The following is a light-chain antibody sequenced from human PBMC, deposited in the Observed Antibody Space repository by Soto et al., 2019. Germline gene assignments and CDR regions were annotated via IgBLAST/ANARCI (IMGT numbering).Light chain of an antibody. Sequence: QAVVTQPPSRSGTPGQRVTIFCSGSSSNIGGNTVNWYQQLPGTAPKVLIYTTNQRPSGVPDRFSGSKSGTSASLAISGLQCEDEADYYCAAWDDSFSGWVFGGGTQLTIL. CDR2: TTN. CDR1: SSNIGGNT. J-gene: IGLJ3*02. V-gene: IGLV1-44*01. CDR3: AAWDDSFSGWV.